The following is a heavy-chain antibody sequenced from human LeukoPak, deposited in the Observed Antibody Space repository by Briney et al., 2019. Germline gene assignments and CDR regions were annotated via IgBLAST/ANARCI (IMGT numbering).Heavy chain of an antibody. Sequence: PGRSLRLSCAPSGFTFSSYAMSWVRQAPGKGLEWVSSISGSGSNTYYADSVKGRFTISRDNSKSTLYLQMNSLRAEDTAVYYCAKALVSSYTWPARWFDLWGQGTLVTVSS. CDR2: ISGSGSNT. CDR3: AKALVSSYTWPARWFDL. V-gene: IGHV3-23*01. CDR1: GFTFSSYA. J-gene: IGHJ5*02. D-gene: IGHD1-26*01.